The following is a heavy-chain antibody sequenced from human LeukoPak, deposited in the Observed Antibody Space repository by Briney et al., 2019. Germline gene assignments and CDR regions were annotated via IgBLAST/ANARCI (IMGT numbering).Heavy chain of an antibody. Sequence: GASVKVSCKASGYTFTSYAMHWVRQAPGQRLEWIGWINAGNGNTKYSQKFQGRVTITRDTSASTAYMELSSLRSEDTAVYYCAVLIVVVPAARGDFDYWGQGTLVTVSS. CDR2: INAGNGNT. D-gene: IGHD2-2*01. J-gene: IGHJ4*02. CDR3: AVLIVVVPAARGDFDY. CDR1: GYTFTSYA. V-gene: IGHV1-3*01.